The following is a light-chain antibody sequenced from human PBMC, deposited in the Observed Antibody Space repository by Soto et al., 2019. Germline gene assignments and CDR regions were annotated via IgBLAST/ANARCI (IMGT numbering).Light chain of an antibody. CDR1: QSVSSRV. CDR3: QQYGSSPYT. V-gene: IGKV3-20*01. J-gene: IGKJ2*01. CDR2: GAS. Sequence: EIVLTQSPGTLSLSPGERATLSCRASQSVSSRVLAWYQQKTGQAPRLLMYGASNRATGIPDRFSGTGSGTDFTLTVSRLEPEDFGVYYCQQYGSSPYTFGLGTKLEIK.